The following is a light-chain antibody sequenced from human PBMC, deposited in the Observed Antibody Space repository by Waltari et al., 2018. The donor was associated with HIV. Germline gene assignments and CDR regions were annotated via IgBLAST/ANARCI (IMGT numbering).Light chain of an antibody. CDR2: DVS. J-gene: IGLJ2*01. Sequence: QSALTPPASVSGSLGPSITISCPGTSSDAGGHNSVSWYQQHPGKAPKLLISDVSNRPSGVSNRFSGSKSGNTASLTISGLQAEDEADYYCSSYTANSRIFGGGTRLTVL. V-gene: IGLV2-14*03. CDR3: SSYTANSRI. CDR1: SSDAGGHNS.